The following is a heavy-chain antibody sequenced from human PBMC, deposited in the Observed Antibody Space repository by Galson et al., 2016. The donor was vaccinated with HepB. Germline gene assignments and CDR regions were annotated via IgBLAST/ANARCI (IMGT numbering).Heavy chain of an antibody. D-gene: IGHD3-10*01. CDR3: ATAVRGSPFDY. J-gene: IGHJ4*02. CDR2: IKQDGSEE. CDR1: GFTFSSYW. Sequence: SLRLSCAASGFTFSSYWMTWVRQAPGKGLERVANIKQDGSEEYYVDSVKGRFTISRDNAENSLYLKMNSLRPEDTAVYYCATAVRGSPFDYWGQGTLVTVSS. V-gene: IGHV3-7*02.